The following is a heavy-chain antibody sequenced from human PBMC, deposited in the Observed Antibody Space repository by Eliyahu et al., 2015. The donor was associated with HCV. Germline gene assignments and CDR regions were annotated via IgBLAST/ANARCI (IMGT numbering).Heavy chain of an antibody. J-gene: IGHJ6*02. V-gene: IGHV3-30*03. CDR3: VRERSWWNGMDV. CDR1: GFTFSNYG. Sequence: QVQLVESGGDVVQPDRSLRLSCVASGFTFSNYGMDWVRQAPGKGLEWLAIISYDGNSKYYADSVKGRFTISRDNSKNTLYVQMNSLRVEDTAVYYCVRERSWWNGMDVWGQGTTVTVSS. D-gene: IGHD2-15*01. CDR2: ISYDGNSK.